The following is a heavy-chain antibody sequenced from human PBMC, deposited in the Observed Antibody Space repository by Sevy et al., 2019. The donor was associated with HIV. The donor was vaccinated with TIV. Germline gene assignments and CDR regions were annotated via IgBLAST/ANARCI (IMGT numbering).Heavy chain of an antibody. D-gene: IGHD3-3*01. Sequence: GGSLRLSCAASGFTFNYAWMSWVRQAPGKGLEWVGRIKSKTDGGTADYAAHVKARFTISRDDSENTLYLQMNSLKTEDTAVYYCASVVKNDFWDGHVNYYGLDVWGQGTTVTVSS. CDR1: GFTFNYAW. V-gene: IGHV3-15*01. CDR3: ASVVKNDFWDGHVNYYGLDV. J-gene: IGHJ6*02. CDR2: IKSKTDGGTA.